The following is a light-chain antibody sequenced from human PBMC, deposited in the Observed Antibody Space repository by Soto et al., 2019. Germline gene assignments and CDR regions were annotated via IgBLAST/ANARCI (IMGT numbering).Light chain of an antibody. CDR3: SSYTSSSTYV. J-gene: IGLJ1*01. V-gene: IGLV2-14*01. CDR1: SSDVGGYNY. CDR2: EVS. Sequence: QSALTQPASVSGSPGQSITISCHGNSSDVGGYNYVSWYQQHPGKAPKLMIYEVSNRPSGVSNRFSGSKSGNTASLTISGLQAEEEADYYCSSYTSSSTYVFGTGTKLTVL.